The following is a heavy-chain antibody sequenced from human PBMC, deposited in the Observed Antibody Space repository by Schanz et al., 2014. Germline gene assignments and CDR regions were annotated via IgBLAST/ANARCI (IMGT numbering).Heavy chain of an antibody. V-gene: IGHV3-23*04. CDR2: SGSGGST. D-gene: IGHD1-7*01. CDR1: GFTVSSNY. Sequence: EVQLVESGGGLIQPGGSLRLSCAASGFTVSSNYMSWVRQAPGKGLEWVSAISGSGGSTYYADSVKGRFTISRDNSKNTLYLQMNSLRAEDTAVYFCASLIGTTSAHFYGMDVWGQGTTVTVSS. CDR3: ASLIGTTSAHFYGMDV. J-gene: IGHJ6*02.